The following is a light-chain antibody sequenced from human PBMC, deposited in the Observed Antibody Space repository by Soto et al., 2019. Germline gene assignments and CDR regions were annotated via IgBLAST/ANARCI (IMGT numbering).Light chain of an antibody. CDR1: SSNIGACYD. CDR3: QSYASSLSRV. V-gene: IGLV1-40*01. J-gene: IGLJ2*01. Sequence: QSVLTQPPSVSGAPGQRVTISCTGTSSNIGACYDVPWYQQLPGTAPKLLIYGNSNRPSGVPDRFSGSKSGTSASLAITGLQAEDEADYYCQSYASSLSRVFGGGTKLTVL. CDR2: GNS.